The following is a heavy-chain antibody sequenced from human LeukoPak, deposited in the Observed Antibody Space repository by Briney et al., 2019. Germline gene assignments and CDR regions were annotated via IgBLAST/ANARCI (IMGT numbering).Heavy chain of an antibody. CDR2: ISAYNGNT. J-gene: IGHJ6*02. V-gene: IGHV1-18*01. D-gene: IGHD2/OR15-2a*01. Sequence: ASVKVSCKASGYTFTSYGISWVRQAPGQGLEWMGWISAYNGNTNYAQKLQGRVTMTTDTSTSTAYTELRSLRSDDTAVYYCARDTSDFSDYLDYYYGMDVWGQGTTVTVSS. CDR3: ARDTSDFSDYLDYYYGMDV. CDR1: GYTFTSYG.